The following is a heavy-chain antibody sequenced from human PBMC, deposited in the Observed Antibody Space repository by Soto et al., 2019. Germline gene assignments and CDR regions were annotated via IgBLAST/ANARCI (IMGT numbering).Heavy chain of an antibody. CDR3: ARGMGTAMVTLSFDY. CDR2: ISSSSSYI. V-gene: IGHV3-21*01. J-gene: IGHJ4*02. Sequence: EVQLVESGGGLVKPGGSLRLSCAASGFTFSSYSMNWVRQAPGKGLEWVSSISSSSSYIYYADSVKGRLTSSRDNAKNSLFLQMNSLRAEDSAVYYCARGMGTAMVTLSFDYWGQGTLVTVSS. CDR1: GFTFSSYS. D-gene: IGHD5-18*01.